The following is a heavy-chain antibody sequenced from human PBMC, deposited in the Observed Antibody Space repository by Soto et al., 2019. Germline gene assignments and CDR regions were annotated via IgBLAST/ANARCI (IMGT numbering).Heavy chain of an antibody. V-gene: IGHV3-66*01. CDR2: IQSGGPT. CDR1: GFTVSSKY. CDR3: ARAQVAAAVYATDY. J-gene: IGHJ4*02. D-gene: IGHD6-13*01. Sequence: GGSLRLSCAASGFTVSSKYMSWVRQAPGKGLEWVSLIQSGGPTYYADSVKGRFTISRDTSENAVHLQMDSLRAEDTAVYYCARAQVAAAVYATDYWGQGTLVTVSS.